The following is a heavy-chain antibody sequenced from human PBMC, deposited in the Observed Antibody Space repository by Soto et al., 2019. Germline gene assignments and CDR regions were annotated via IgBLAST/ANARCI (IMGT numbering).Heavy chain of an antibody. J-gene: IGHJ4*02. V-gene: IGHV4-59*01. CDR2: IFYSGST. Sequence: SETVSLTCTVSGGCISSYYWSWIRQPPGKGLEWIGYIFYSGSTNYNPSLKSRVTISVDTSKNQFSLKLSSVTAADTAVYYCARRYGGNFDYWGQGTLVTVSS. D-gene: IGHD1-26*01. CDR1: GGCISSYY. CDR3: ARRYGGNFDY.